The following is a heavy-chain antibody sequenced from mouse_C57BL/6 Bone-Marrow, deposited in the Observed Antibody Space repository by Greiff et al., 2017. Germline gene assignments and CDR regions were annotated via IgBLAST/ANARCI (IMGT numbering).Heavy chain of an antibody. J-gene: IGHJ4*01. CDR1: GYSFTGYY. CDR3: AGIYYDYAMDY. V-gene: IGHV1-42*01. D-gene: IGHD2-1*01. Sequence: EVQLQQSGPELVKPGASVKISCKASGYSFTGYYMNWVKQSPEKSLEWIGEINPSTGGTTYNQKFKAKATLTVDKSSSTAYMQLKSLTSEDSAVYYCAGIYYDYAMDYGGQGTSVTVSS. CDR2: INPSTGGT.